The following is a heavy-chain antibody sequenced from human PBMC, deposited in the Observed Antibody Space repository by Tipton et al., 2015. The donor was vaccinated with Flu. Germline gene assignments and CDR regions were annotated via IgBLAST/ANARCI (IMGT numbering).Heavy chain of an antibody. D-gene: IGHD4-17*01. J-gene: IGHJ5*02. V-gene: IGHV4-39*07. CDR1: GGSISSSRYY. CDR2: IYYSGST. CDR3: ARRLTVLEFWFDP. Sequence: TLSLTCTVSGGSISSSRYYWGWLRQSPGKGLEWIGSIYYSGSTYYNPSLENRVTISVDTSKNHFSLELSSVTAADTAVYYCARRLTVLEFWFDPWGQGTLVTFSS.